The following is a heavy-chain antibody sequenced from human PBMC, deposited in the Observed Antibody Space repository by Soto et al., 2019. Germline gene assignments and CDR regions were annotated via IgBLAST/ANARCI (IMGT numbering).Heavy chain of an antibody. Sequence: GGSLRLSCAASGFTFSSYGMHWVRQAPGKGLEWVAVISYDGSNKYYADSVKGRFTISRDNSKNTLYLQMNSLRAEDTAVYYCAKDPVSYYYDSSGYYDYWGQGTLVTVSS. CDR2: ISYDGSNK. V-gene: IGHV3-30*18. CDR3: AKDPVSYYYDSSGYYDY. CDR1: GFTFSSYG. J-gene: IGHJ4*02. D-gene: IGHD3-22*01.